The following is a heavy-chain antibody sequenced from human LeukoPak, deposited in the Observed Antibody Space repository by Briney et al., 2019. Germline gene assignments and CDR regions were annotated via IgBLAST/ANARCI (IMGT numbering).Heavy chain of an antibody. CDR1: GFTFSSYW. CDR2: IKQDGSEK. Sequence: GGSLRLSCAASGFTFSSYWMHWVRQAPGKGLEWVANIKQDGSEKYYVDSVKGRFTISRDNAKNSLYLQMNSLRAEDTAVYYCASGGGYNSLYYWGQGTLVTVSS. J-gene: IGHJ4*02. D-gene: IGHD5-24*01. V-gene: IGHV3-7*01. CDR3: ASGGGYNSLYY.